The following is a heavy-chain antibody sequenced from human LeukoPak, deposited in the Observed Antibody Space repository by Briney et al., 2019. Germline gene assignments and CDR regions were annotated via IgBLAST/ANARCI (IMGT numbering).Heavy chain of an antibody. CDR1: GGTFSSYA. CDR3: ARDTLPYYDFWSGSNWFDP. J-gene: IGHJ5*02. D-gene: IGHD3-3*01. Sequence: GASVKVSCKASGGTFSSYAISRVRQAPGQGLEWMGGIIPIFGTASYAQKFQGRVTITTDESTSTAYMELSSLRSEDTAVYYCARDTLPYYDFWSGSNWFDPWGQGTLVTVSS. CDR2: IIPIFGTA. V-gene: IGHV1-69*05.